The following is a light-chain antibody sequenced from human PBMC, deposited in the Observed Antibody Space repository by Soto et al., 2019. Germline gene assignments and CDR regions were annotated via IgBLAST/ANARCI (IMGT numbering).Light chain of an antibody. J-gene: IGLJ1*01. V-gene: IGLV2-8*01. CDR1: SSDVGGYNY. CDR3: SSSAGSNKYV. CDR2: EVS. Sequence: QSVLTQPPSASGSPGQSVTISCTGTSSDVGGYNYVSWYQQHPGKAPKLMISEVSKRPSGVPDRFSGSKSGNTASLTVSGLQAEDEADYYCSSSAGSNKYVFGTGTKLTVL.